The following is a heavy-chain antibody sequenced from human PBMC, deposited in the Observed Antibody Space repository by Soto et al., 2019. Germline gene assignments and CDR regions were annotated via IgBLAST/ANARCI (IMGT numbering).Heavy chain of an antibody. J-gene: IGHJ6*03. Sequence: GGSLRLSCAASGFTFSSYGMHWVRQAPGKGLEWVAVIWYDGSNKYYADSVKGRFTISRDNSKNTLYLQMNSLRAEDTAVYHCARGSGSYYYYYMDVWGKGTTVTVSS. CDR3: ARGSGSYYYYYMDV. V-gene: IGHV3-33*01. CDR2: IWYDGSNK. CDR1: GFTFSSYG. D-gene: IGHD3-10*01.